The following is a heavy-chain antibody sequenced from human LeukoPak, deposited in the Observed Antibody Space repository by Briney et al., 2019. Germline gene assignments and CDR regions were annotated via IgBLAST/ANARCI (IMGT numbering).Heavy chain of an antibody. D-gene: IGHD2-15*01. V-gene: IGHV3-53*05. J-gene: IGHJ4*02. CDR1: GFTVSSNY. CDR3: ARDSRGGYFDY. Sequence: PGRSLRLSCAASGFTVSSNYMSWVRQAPGKGLEWVSVIYSGGSTYYADSVKGRFTISRDNSKNTLYLQMNSLRAEDTAVYYCARDSRGGYFDYWGQGTLVTVSS. CDR2: IYSGGST.